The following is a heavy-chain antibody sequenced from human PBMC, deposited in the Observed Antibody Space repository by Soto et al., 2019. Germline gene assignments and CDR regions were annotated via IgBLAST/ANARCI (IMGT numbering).Heavy chain of an antibody. Sequence: QVQLVQSGAEVKKPGASVKVSCKASGYTFTSYGISWVRQAPGQGLEWMGWISAYNGNTNYAQKLQGRVTMTTETSTSTAYMELRSLRSDDTAVYYCARDIRQYCSSTSCYFGFDPWGQGTLVTVSS. J-gene: IGHJ5*02. CDR3: ARDIRQYCSSTSCYFGFDP. CDR1: GYTFTSYG. V-gene: IGHV1-18*01. CDR2: ISAYNGNT. D-gene: IGHD2-2*01.